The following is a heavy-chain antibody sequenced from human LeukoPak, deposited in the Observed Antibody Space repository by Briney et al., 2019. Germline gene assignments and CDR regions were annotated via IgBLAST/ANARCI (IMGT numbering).Heavy chain of an antibody. CDR3: AREDSSSWYVFSSGCWFDP. CDR2: INSDGSST. D-gene: IGHD6-13*01. Sequence: GGSLRLSCAASGFTFSSYWMHWVRHAPGKGLVWVSRINSDGSSTSYAGSVKGRFTISRDNAKNTLYLQMNSLRAEDTAVYYCAREDSSSWYVFSSGCWFDPWGQGTLVTVSS. V-gene: IGHV3-74*01. J-gene: IGHJ5*02. CDR1: GFTFSSYW.